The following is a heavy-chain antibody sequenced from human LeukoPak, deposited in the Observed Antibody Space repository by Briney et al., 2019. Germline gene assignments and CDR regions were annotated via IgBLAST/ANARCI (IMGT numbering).Heavy chain of an antibody. J-gene: IGHJ3*02. CDR3: ARIPYCGGDCYPSDAFDI. CDR2: IYSGGST. D-gene: IGHD2-21*02. CDR1: GFTFSSYA. V-gene: IGHV3-53*01. Sequence: GGSLRLSCAASGFTFSSYAMHWVRQAPGKGLEWVSVIYSGGSTYYADSVKGRFTISRDNSKNTLYLQMNSLRAEDTAVYYCARIPYCGGDCYPSDAFDIWGQGTMVTVSS.